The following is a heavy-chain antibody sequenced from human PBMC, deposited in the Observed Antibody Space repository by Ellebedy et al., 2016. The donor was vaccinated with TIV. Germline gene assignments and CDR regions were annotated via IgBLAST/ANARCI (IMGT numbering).Heavy chain of an antibody. CDR1: GYTFTGYY. V-gene: IGHV1-2*02. D-gene: IGHD4/OR15-4a*01. CDR2: INPNSGGT. Sequence: ASVKVSXXASGYTFTGYYMHWVRQAPGQGLEWMGWINPNSGGTNYAQKFQGRVTMTRDTSISTAYMELSRLRSDDTAVYYCARDRPPYGAGPRLDYWGQGTVVTVSS. CDR3: ARDRPPYGAGPRLDY. J-gene: IGHJ4*02.